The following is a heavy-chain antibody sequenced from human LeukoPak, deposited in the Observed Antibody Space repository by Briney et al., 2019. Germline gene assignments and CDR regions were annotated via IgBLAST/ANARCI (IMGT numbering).Heavy chain of an antibody. CDR1: GGSISSYY. Sequence: SETLSLTCAVSGGSISSYYWSWIRQPPGKGLEWIGYIYYSGSTSYNPSLKSRVTISVDTSKKQFSLKLSSVTAADTAFYYCARYIVSYPHDAFDIWGQGTMVTVSS. J-gene: IGHJ3*02. CDR2: IYYSGST. V-gene: IGHV4-59*01. D-gene: IGHD1-26*01. CDR3: ARYIVSYPHDAFDI.